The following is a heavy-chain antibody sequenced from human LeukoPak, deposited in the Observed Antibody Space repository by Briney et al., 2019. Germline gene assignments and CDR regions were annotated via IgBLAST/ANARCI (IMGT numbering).Heavy chain of an antibody. V-gene: IGHV3-30*04. CDR1: GFTFSSYA. CDR2: ISYDGSNK. J-gene: IGHJ4*02. CDR3: TRGEARDGYNW. Sequence: VGSLRLSCAASGFTFSSYAMHWVRQAPGKGLEWVAVISYDGSNKYYADSVKGRFTISRDNSKNTLYLQMNSLRAEDTAVYYCTRGEARDGYNWWGQGTLVTVSS. D-gene: IGHD5-24*01.